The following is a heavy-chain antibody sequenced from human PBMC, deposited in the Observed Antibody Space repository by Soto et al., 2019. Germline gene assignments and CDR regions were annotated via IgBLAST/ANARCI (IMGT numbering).Heavy chain of an antibody. Sequence: SETLSLTCAVSSGSISSSNWWSWVRQPPGKGLEWIGEIYHSGSTNYNPSLKSQVTISVDKSKNQFSLKLSSVTAADTAAYYCARWNLWFGEVHAFDIWGQGTMVTVSS. CDR2: IYHSGST. CDR3: ARWNLWFGEVHAFDI. CDR1: SGSISSSNW. J-gene: IGHJ3*02. D-gene: IGHD3-10*01. V-gene: IGHV4-4*02.